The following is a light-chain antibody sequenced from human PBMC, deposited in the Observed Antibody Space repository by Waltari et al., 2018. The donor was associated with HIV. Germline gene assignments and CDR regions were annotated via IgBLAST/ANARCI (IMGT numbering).Light chain of an antibody. Sequence: SYVLTQPPPVPVAPVQTARITCGGTTVGSNSVHWYQQKSGQSPVLVVYDDSDRPSGIPERFSGSNSGNTATLTISRVEDGDEADYYCQVCVDNSVIFAGGTRLTVL. CDR2: DDS. CDR1: TVGSNS. J-gene: IGLJ2*01. V-gene: IGLV3-21*02. CDR3: QVCVDNSVI.